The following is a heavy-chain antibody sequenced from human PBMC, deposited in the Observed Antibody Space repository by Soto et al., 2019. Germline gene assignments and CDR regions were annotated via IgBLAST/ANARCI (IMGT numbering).Heavy chain of an antibody. J-gene: IGHJ6*03. V-gene: IGHV3-33*01. Sequence: QVQLVESGGGVVQPGRSLRLSCAASGFTFSSYGMHWVRQAPGKGLEWVAVIWYDGSNKYYADSVKGRFTISRDNSKNTLYLQMNSLRAEDTAVYYCVREPGTITGHYYYYYMDVWGKGTTVTVSS. CDR2: IWYDGSNK. CDR1: GFTFSSYG. CDR3: VREPGTITGHYYYYYMDV. D-gene: IGHD3-10*01.